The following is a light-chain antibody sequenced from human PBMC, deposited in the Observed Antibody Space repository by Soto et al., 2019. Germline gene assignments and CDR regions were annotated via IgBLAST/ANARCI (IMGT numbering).Light chain of an antibody. CDR1: SSDVGFFNY. CDR3: CSYRSVNTVV. CDR2: EVT. V-gene: IGLV2-14*01. J-gene: IGLJ2*01. Sequence: QSALTQPASVSGSPGQSITLSCTGNSSDVGFFNYVSWYQQYPGKAPKLMIYEVTNRPSGVSIRFSGSKSGNTASLTISGLQAEDEADYYCCSYRSVNTVVFGRGTKLTVL.